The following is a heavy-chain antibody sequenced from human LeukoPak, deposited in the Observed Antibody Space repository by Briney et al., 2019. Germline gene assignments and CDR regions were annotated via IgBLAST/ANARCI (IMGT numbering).Heavy chain of an antibody. CDR3: ARDHSYGFDAFDI. CDR1: GDSFSGNNY. Sequence: SETLSLTCAVSGDSFSGNNYWTWVRQPPGKGLEWIGEIYRSGATNYNPSLKSRVTVSQDKSKNQFSPKLSSVTAADTAVYYCARDHSYGFDAFDIWGQGTMVTVSS. D-gene: IGHD5-18*01. CDR2: IYRSGAT. V-gene: IGHV4-4*02. J-gene: IGHJ3*02.